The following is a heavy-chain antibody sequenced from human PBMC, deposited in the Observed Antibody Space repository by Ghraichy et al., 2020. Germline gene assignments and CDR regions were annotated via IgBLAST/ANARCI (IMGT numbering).Heavy chain of an antibody. V-gene: IGHV3-23*01. CDR2: ISGSGGST. CDR3: AKVNYYDSSGSFYFYYGMDV. CDR1: GFTFGTYA. D-gene: IGHD3-22*01. J-gene: IGHJ6*02. Sequence: GGSLRLSCAASGFTFGTYAMSWVRQAPGKGLEWVSAISGSGGSTFYADSVKGRFTISRDNSKNTLYVQMNSLRAEDTAVYYCAKVNYYDSSGSFYFYYGMDVWGQGTTVTVSS.